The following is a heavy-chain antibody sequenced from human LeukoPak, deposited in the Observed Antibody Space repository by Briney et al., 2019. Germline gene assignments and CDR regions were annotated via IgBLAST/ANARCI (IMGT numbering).Heavy chain of an antibody. CDR2: ISYDGTNK. CDR1: GFTFSNYA. Sequence: GGSLRLSCAASGFTFSNYAMHWVRQAPGKGLEWVAVISYDGTNKFYADSVKGRFTISRDNAKNSLYLQMNSLRAEDTAVYYCARDTPGSNYYGSGSYYVWGQGTLVTVSS. J-gene: IGHJ4*02. V-gene: IGHV3-30-3*01. CDR3: ARDTPGSNYYGSGSYYV. D-gene: IGHD3-10*01.